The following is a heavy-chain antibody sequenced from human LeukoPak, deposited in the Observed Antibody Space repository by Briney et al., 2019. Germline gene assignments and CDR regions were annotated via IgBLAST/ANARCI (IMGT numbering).Heavy chain of an antibody. Sequence: ASVKVSCKASGYTFTGYYMHWVRQAPGQGLEWMGWINPNSGGTNYAQKFQGRVTMTRDTSISTAYMELSRLRSDDTAVYYCARGSGPAYYYGTDVWGQGTTVTVSS. CDR3: ARGSGPAYYYGTDV. V-gene: IGHV1-2*02. D-gene: IGHD2-2*01. CDR1: GYTFTGYY. J-gene: IGHJ6*02. CDR2: INPNSGGT.